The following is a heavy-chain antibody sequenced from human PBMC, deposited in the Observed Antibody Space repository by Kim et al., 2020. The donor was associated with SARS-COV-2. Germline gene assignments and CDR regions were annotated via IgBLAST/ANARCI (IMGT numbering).Heavy chain of an antibody. Sequence: YYADSVKGRFTISRDNSKNTLYLQMNSLRAEDTAVYYCARDTVTKDFDYWGQGTLVTVSS. D-gene: IGHD4-17*01. V-gene: IGHV3-33*01. J-gene: IGHJ4*02. CDR3: ARDTVTKDFDY.